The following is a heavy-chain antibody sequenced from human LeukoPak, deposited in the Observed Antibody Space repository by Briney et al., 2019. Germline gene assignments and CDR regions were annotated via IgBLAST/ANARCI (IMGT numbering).Heavy chain of an antibody. CDR1: GFTFISYS. V-gene: IGHV3-21*01. Sequence: GGSLRLSCAASGFTFISYSINWVRQAPGKGLEWVSSISSSSSYIFYADSVKGRFTISRDNAKKSLYLQMNSLRAEDTAVYYCAKERTTVTHNWFDPWGQGTLVTVSS. J-gene: IGHJ5*02. CDR2: ISSSSSYI. D-gene: IGHD4-11*01. CDR3: AKERTTVTHNWFDP.